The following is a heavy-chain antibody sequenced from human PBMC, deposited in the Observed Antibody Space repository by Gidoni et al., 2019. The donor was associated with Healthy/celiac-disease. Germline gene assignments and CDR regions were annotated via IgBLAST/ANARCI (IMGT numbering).Heavy chain of an antibody. V-gene: IGHV1-46*01. J-gene: IGHJ4*02. CDR3: ARYGYSYGYTGGFDY. CDR1: GSTFTSYY. Sequence: QVQLVQSGAEVKKPGASVKVSCKASGSTFTSYYMHWLRQALGQGLEWMGIINPSGGSTSYAQKFQGRVTMTRDTSTSTVYMELSSLRSEDTAVYYCARYGYSYGYTGGFDYWGQGTLVTVSS. CDR2: INPSGGST. D-gene: IGHD5-18*01.